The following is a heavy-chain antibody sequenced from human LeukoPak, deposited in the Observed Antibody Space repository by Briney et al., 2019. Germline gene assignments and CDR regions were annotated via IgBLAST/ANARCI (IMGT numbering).Heavy chain of an antibody. D-gene: IGHD2-2*01. V-gene: IGHV5-51*01. CDR3: ARHFSVDSTSSHFDY. Sequence: GESLKISCKGSGYSITSYWIGWVRQMPGKGLEWMGFIYPGESQIRYSPSFQGQVTISADKSISTAYLQWSSLKASDTAMYYCARHFSVDSTSSHFDYWGQGTWVTVSS. CDR2: IYPGESQI. CDR1: GYSITSYW. J-gene: IGHJ4*02.